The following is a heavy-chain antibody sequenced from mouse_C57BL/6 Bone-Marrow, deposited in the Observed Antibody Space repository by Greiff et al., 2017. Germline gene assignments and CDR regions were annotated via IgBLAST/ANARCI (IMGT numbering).Heavy chain of an antibody. J-gene: IGHJ4*01. V-gene: IGHV1-18*01. CDR2: INPNNGGT. CDR3: ARSGYDPYAMDY. D-gene: IGHD2-2*01. Sequence: EVQLQESGPELVKPGASVKIPCKASGYTFTDYNMDWVKQSHGKSLEWIGDINPNNGGTIYNQKFKGKATLTVDKSSSTAYMELRSLTSEDTAVYYCARSGYDPYAMDYWGQGTSVTVSS. CDR1: GYTFTDYN.